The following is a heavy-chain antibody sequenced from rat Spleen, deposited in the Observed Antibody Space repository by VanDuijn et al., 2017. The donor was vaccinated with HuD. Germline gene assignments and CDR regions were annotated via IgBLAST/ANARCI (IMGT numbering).Heavy chain of an antibody. CDR1: GFTFNYYW. CDR2: ISYDDSRT. D-gene: IGHD1-11*01. J-gene: IGHJ2*01. CDR3: TRGGTEGIVTDY. V-gene: IGHV5-31*01. Sequence: EVQLVESGGGLVQPGRSLKLSCVTSGFTFNYYWMTWIRQAPTKGLEWVATISYDDSRTYYRDSVKGRFTISRDNGKSTLYLEMDSLRSEDTATYYCTRGGTEGIVTDYWGQGVMVTVSS.